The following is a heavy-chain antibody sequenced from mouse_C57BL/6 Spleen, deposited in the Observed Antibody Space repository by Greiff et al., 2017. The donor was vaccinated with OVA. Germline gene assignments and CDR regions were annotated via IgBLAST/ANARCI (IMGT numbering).Heavy chain of an antibody. CDR1: GFTFSSYT. Sequence: EVQLVESGGGLVKPGGSLKLPCAASGFTFSSYTLSWVRQTPEKRLEWVATISGGGGKPYYPDSVKGRFTISRDNAKNTLYLQMSSLRSEDTALYYCVYGNYSWFAYWGQGTLVTVSA. J-gene: IGHJ3*01. D-gene: IGHD2-1*01. CDR2: ISGGGGKP. CDR3: VYGNYSWFAY. V-gene: IGHV5-9*01.